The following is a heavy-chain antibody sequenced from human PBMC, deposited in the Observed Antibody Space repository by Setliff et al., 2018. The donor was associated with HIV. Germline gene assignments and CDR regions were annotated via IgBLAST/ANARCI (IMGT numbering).Heavy chain of an antibody. J-gene: IGHJ5*01. V-gene: IGHV4-61*02. CDR1: GGSISSGSYY. CDR3: ASGTGCYGSDS. Sequence: SETLSLTCTVSGGSISSGSYYWSWIRQPAGKGLEWIGRIWTSGSTNYNPSLKSRVTISVDTSKNQFSLKLISVTAADTSVYYCASGTGCYGSDSWGQGTLVTVSS. CDR2: IWTSGST. D-gene: IGHD2-2*01.